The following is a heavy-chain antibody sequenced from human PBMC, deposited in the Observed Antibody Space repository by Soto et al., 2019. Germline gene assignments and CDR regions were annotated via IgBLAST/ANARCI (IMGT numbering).Heavy chain of an antibody. CDR2: IYYSGST. V-gene: IGHV4-30-4*01. CDR1: GGSISSGDYY. D-gene: IGHD3-10*01. Sequence: SETLSLTCTVSGGSISSGDYYWSWIRQPPGKGLEWIGYIYYSGSTYYNPSLKSRVTISVDTSKNQFSLKLSSVTAADTAVYYCARDGGLLWFGELPAAGGDAFDIWGQGTMVTVS. CDR3: ARDGGLLWFGELPAAGGDAFDI. J-gene: IGHJ3*02.